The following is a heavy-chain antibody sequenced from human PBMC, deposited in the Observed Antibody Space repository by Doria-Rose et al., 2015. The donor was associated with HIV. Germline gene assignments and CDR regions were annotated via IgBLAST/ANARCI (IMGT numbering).Heavy chain of an antibody. CDR2: IFSDDDR. Sequence: TLKESGPVLVKPTETLTLTCTVSGVSLSSPGMGVSWIRQPPGKALEWLANIFSDDDRSYKTSLESRLGISRGTSNSQVVLTMTDMDPVDTATYYCARIKSSRWYHKYYFDFWGQGTLVIVSA. V-gene: IGHV2-26*01. CDR3: ARIKSSRWYHKYYFDF. CDR1: GVSLSSPGMG. D-gene: IGHD6-13*01. J-gene: IGHJ4*02.